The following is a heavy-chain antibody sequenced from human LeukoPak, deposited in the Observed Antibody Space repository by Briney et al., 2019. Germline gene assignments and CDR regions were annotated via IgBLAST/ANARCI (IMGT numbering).Heavy chain of an antibody. V-gene: IGHV3-66*01. Sequence: GGSLRLSCAASGFTVSSNYMSWVRQAPGKGLEWVSVIYSGGSTYYADSVKGRFTISRDNSKNTLYLQMNSLRAEDTAVYYCARVPDYYGSGSPVDYWAREPWSPSPQ. CDR2: IYSGGST. D-gene: IGHD3-10*01. CDR1: GFTVSSNY. J-gene: IGHJ4*02. CDR3: ARVPDYYGSGSPVDY.